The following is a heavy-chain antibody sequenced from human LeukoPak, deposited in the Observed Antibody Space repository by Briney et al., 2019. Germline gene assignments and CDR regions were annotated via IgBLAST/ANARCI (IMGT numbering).Heavy chain of an antibody. J-gene: IGHJ4*02. Sequence: GGSLSLSWAAPGLTFRRYAMHWVRQAPGKGLEHVSAISSNGGSTYYANSVKARFTISRDNSKNTLYLQMGSLRADDMAVYYCARQYCSGDSCYSDYWGQGTLVTVSS. V-gene: IGHV3-64*01. CDR1: GLTFRRYA. CDR2: ISSNGGST. D-gene: IGHD2-15*01. CDR3: ARQYCSGDSCYSDY.